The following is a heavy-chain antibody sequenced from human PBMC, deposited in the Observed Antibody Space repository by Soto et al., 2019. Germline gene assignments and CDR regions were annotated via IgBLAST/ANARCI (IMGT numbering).Heavy chain of an antibody. CDR2: IIPLFGTT. Sequence: VQLVQSGAELKKPGSSVKVSCKASGGNFSDHGISWVRQAPGQGLEWMGGIIPLFGTTNYAHKFKGRVTITADESTSTVYMELTSLTFEDTAIYYCATARGTSWYNWFDPWGQGTLVIVSS. V-gene: IGHV1-69*01. CDR3: ATARGTSWYNWFDP. CDR1: GGNFSDHG. D-gene: IGHD2-2*01. J-gene: IGHJ5*02.